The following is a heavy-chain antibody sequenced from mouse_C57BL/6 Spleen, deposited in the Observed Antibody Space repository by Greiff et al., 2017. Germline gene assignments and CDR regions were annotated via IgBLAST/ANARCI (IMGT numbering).Heavy chain of an antibody. J-gene: IGHJ4*01. CDR2: FTMYSDAT. CDR1: YFAFLASA. Sequence: LMESGAELVRPGSSVKLSCKDSYFAFLASAMHWVKQRPGHGLEWIGSFTMYSDATEYSENFKGKATLTANTSSSTAYMELSSLTSEDSAVYYSARSYSSDEAYYAMDYWGQGTSVTVSS. V-gene: IGHV1-49*01. CDR3: ARSYSSDEAYYAMDY. D-gene: IGHD1-1*01.